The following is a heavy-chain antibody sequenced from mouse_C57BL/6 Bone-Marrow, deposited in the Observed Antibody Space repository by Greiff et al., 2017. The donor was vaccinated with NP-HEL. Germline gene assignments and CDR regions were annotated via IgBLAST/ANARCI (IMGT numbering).Heavy chain of an antibody. CDR1: GIDFSRYW. D-gene: IGHD2-4*01. V-gene: IGHV4-1*01. CDR3: ARADYDYDEGFAY. J-gene: IGHJ3*01. Sequence: EVKVEESGGGLVQPGGSLKLSCAASGIDFSRYWMSWVRRAPGKGLEWIGEINPDSSTINYAPSLKDKFIISRDNAKNTLYLQMSKVRSEDTALYYCARADYDYDEGFAYWGQGTLVTVSA. CDR2: INPDSSTI.